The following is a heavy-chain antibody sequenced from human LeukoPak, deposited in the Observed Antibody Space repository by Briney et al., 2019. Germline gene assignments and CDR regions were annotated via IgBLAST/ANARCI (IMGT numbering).Heavy chain of an antibody. CDR1: GGSISSSSYY. V-gene: IGHV4-39*07. D-gene: IGHD6-6*01. Sequence: PSETLPLTCTVSGGSISSSSYYWGWIRQPPGKGLEWIGSIYYSGSTYYNPSLKSRVTISVDTSKNQFSLKLSSVTAADTAVYYCARESSISSGLYCYYYMDVWGKGTTVTVSS. CDR2: IYYSGST. J-gene: IGHJ6*03. CDR3: ARESSISSGLYCYYYMDV.